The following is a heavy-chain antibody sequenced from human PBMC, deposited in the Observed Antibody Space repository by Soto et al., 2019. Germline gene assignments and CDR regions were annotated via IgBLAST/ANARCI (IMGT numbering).Heavy chain of an antibody. D-gene: IGHD4-17*01. CDR3: ARAMTTVTTIDY. CDR1: VGSFSGYY. V-gene: IGHV4-34*01. CDR2: INHSGST. Sequence: PSETLSLTCAVYVGSFSGYYWIWIRQPPGKGQEWIGEINHSGSTNYNPSLKSRVTISVDRSKNQFSLKLSSVSAADTAVYFCARAMTTVTTIDYWGQGTLVTVSS. J-gene: IGHJ4*02.